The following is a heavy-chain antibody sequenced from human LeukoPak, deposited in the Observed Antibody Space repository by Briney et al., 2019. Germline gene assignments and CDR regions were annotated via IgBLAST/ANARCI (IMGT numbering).Heavy chain of an antibody. D-gene: IGHD4-17*01. V-gene: IGHV3-30*18. CDR2: ISYDGSNK. J-gene: IGHJ4*02. Sequence: PGGSLRLSCAASGFTFSSYGMHWVRQAPGKGLEWVAVISYDGSNKYYADSVKGRFTISRDNSKNTLYLQMNSLRAEDTAVYYCAKLPSLTTVTPFDYWGQGTLVTVSS. CDR3: AKLPSLTTVTPFDY. CDR1: GFTFSSYG.